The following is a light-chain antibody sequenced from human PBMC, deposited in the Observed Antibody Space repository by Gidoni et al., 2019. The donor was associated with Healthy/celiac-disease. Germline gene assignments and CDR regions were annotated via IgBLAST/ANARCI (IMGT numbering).Light chain of an antibody. CDR3: QQYNSYSLT. CDR1: QSISSW. Sequence: IQMTHSPSTLSASVGDRVTITCRASQSISSWLAWYQQKPGKAPNLLIYDASSLESGVPSRFSGSGSGTEFTLTISSLQPDDFATYYGQQYNSYSLTCGGXTKVEIK. CDR2: DAS. V-gene: IGKV1-5*01. J-gene: IGKJ4*01.